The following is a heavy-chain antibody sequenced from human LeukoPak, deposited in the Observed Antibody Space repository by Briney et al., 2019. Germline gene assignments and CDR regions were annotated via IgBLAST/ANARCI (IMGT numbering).Heavy chain of an antibody. CDR2: IIPIFGTA. D-gene: IGHD4-17*01. CDR1: GNSISNYA. V-gene: IGHV1-69*01. J-gene: IGHJ4*02. Sequence: SVNVSCKASGNSISNYAVSWVRQAPGQGFEWMGGIIPIFGTADYAQKFQGRVTITADESTSTAYMELSSLRSEDTAVYYCARGSDMGTVTIDYWGQGTLVTVSS. CDR3: ARGSDMGTVTIDY.